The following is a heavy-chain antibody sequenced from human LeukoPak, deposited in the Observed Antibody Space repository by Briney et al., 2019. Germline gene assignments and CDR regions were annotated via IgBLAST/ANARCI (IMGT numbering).Heavy chain of an antibody. CDR3: ARDLGGNSGDY. CDR1: GGSFSGYY. V-gene: IGHV4-34*01. CDR2: INHSGST. J-gene: IGHJ4*02. D-gene: IGHD4-23*01. Sequence: SETLSLTCAVYGGSFSGYYWSWIRQPPGKGLEWIGEINHSGSTNYNPSLKSRVTISVDTSKNQFSLKLSSVTAADTAVYHCARDLGGNSGDYWGQGTLVTVSS.